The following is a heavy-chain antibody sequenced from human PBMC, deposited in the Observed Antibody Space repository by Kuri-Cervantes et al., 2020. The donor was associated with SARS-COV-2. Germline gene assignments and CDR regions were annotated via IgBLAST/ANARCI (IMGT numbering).Heavy chain of an antibody. V-gene: IGHV3-30*02. CDR3: AKDGKTYYDYWSNLYPNNEYRYYYMDV. J-gene: IGHJ6*03. Sequence: GESLKISCATSGFTFSTYGMHWVRQAPGKGLEWVTFIGNDGSNKYYADSVKGRITISRDNSKNTLYLQMSSLRAEDTAVYYCAKDGKTYYDYWSNLYPNNEYRYYYMDVWGKGTTVTVSS. CDR2: IGNDGSNK. D-gene: IGHD3-3*01. CDR1: GFTFSTYG.